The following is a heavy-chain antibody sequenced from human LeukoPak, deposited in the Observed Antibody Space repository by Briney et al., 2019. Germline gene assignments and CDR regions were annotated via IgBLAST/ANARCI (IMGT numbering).Heavy chain of an antibody. J-gene: IGHJ4*02. CDR3: ARVGGDSSGYYDY. D-gene: IGHD3-22*01. Sequence: GGSLRLSCAASGFTVSSNYMSWVRQAPGKRLEWVSVIYSGGSTYYADSVKGRFTISRDNSKNTLYLQMNSLRAEDTAVYYCARVGGDSSGYYDYWGQGTLVTVSS. CDR1: GFTVSSNY. CDR2: IYSGGST. V-gene: IGHV3-53*01.